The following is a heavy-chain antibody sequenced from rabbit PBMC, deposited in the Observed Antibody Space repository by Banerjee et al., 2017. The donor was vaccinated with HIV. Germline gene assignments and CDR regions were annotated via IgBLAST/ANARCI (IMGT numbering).Heavy chain of an antibody. D-gene: IGHD1-1*01. J-gene: IGHJ4*01. V-gene: IGHV1S40*01. CDR1: GLDFSSGYW. CDR2: IYTGSGGST. CDR3: ARRGVSDNSVYNL. Sequence: QSLEESGGDLVKPGASLTLTCTASGLDFSSGYWICWVRQAPGKGLEWIACIYTGSGGSTYNASWAKGRFTISKTSSTTVTLQMTSLTAADTATYFCARRGVSDNSVYNLWGQGTLVTVS.